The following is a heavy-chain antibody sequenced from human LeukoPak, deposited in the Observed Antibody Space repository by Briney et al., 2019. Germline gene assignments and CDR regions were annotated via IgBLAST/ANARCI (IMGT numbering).Heavy chain of an antibody. CDR1: GGSISSYY. CDR3: ASLAVAGWYFDL. CDR2: IYTSGST. J-gene: IGHJ2*01. D-gene: IGHD6-19*01. V-gene: IGHV4-4*07. Sequence: SETLSLTCTVSGGSISSYYWSWIRQPAGKGLEWIGRIYTSGSTNYNPSLKSRVTMSVDTSKNQFSLKLSSVTAEDTAVYYCASLAVAGWYFDLWGRGTLVTVSS.